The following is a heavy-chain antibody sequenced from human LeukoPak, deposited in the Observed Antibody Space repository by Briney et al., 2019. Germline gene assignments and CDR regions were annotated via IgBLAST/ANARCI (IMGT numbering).Heavy chain of an antibody. J-gene: IGHJ3*02. Sequence: PSETLSLTCTVSGGSISSGGYYWSWIRQPPGKGLEWIGYIYHSGSTYYNPSLKSRVTISVDRSKNQFSLKLSSVTAADTAVYYCARSYCSSTSCHLGAFDIWGQGTMVTVSS. CDR2: IYHSGST. CDR3: ARSYCSSTSCHLGAFDI. D-gene: IGHD2-2*01. V-gene: IGHV4-30-2*01. CDR1: GGSISSGGYY.